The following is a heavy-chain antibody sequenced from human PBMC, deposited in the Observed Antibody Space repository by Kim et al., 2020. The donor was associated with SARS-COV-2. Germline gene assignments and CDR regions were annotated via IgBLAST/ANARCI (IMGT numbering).Heavy chain of an antibody. CDR1: GYSFTSYW. J-gene: IGHJ5*02. CDR3: ARHFGLVKQVVRGAPLWWFDP. D-gene: IGHD3-10*01. Sequence: GESLKISCKGSGYSFTSYWISWVRQMPGKGLEWMGTIDPSDSYTNYSPSFQGHVTISADKSISAAYLQWSSLKASDTAMYYCARHFGLVKQVVRGAPLWWFDPWGQGTLVTVSS. V-gene: IGHV5-10-1*01. CDR2: IDPSDSYT.